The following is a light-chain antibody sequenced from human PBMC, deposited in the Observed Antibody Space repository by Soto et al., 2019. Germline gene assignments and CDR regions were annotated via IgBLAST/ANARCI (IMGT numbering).Light chain of an antibody. J-gene: IGKJ1*01. V-gene: IGKV3-11*01. CDR1: QSLSSS. Sequence: PGERATLSCRASQSLSSSLAWYQQKPGQAPRVLIYDTSTRATGIPARFSGSGSGTDFTLTISSLEPEDSAVYYCHQRSNWWTFGQGTKVDTK. CDR2: DTS. CDR3: HQRSNWWT.